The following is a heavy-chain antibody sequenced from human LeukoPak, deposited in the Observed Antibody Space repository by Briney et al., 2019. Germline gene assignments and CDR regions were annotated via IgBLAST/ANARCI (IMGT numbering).Heavy chain of an antibody. CDR2: INPNSGGT. Sequence: ASVKVSCKASGYTFTSYYMHWVRQAPGQGLEWMGWINPNSGGTNYAQKFQGRVTMTRDTSISTAYMELSRLRSDDTAVYYCAICNSSGWYGTYYYYYGMDVWGQGTTVTVSS. J-gene: IGHJ6*02. CDR1: GYTFTSYY. D-gene: IGHD6-19*01. CDR3: AICNSSGWYGTYYYYYGMDV. V-gene: IGHV1-2*02.